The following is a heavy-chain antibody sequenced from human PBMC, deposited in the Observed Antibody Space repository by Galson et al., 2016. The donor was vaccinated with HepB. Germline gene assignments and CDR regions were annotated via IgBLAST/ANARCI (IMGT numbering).Heavy chain of an antibody. D-gene: IGHD3-9*01. Sequence: SLRLSCAASGFTFSSYAMHWVRQAPGKGLEWVAVISYDGSNKYYADSVKGRFTISRDNSKNTLYLQMNSLRAEDAAVYYCARDRRRYFDWFVLGGQGTLVTVSS. J-gene: IGHJ4*02. CDR2: ISYDGSNK. CDR3: ARDRRRYFDWFVL. V-gene: IGHV3-30-3*01. CDR1: GFTFSSYA.